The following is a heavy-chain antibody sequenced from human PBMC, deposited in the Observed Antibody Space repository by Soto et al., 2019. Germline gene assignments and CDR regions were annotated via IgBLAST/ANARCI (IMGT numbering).Heavy chain of an antibody. CDR1: GFTFSSYA. CDR2: ISGSGGST. V-gene: IGHV3-23*01. Sequence: RGSLRLSCAASGFTFSSYAMSWFRQAPGKGLEWVSAISGSGGSTYYADSVKGRFTISRDNSKNTLYLQMNSLRAEDTAVYYYAKVFSAYFDWLLPLDYWGQGTLVTVSS. J-gene: IGHJ4*02. CDR3: AKVFSAYFDWLLPLDY. D-gene: IGHD3-9*01.